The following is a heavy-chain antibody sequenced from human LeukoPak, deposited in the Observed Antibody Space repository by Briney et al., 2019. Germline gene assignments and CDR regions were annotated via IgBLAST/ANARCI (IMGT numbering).Heavy chain of an antibody. J-gene: IGHJ6*02. D-gene: IGHD1-1*01. CDR2: ISTTSRHI. CDR1: GFTFSGYS. Sequence: GGSLRLSCAASGFTFSGYSMNWVRQAPGKGLEWVSSISTTSRHIYYADSVKARFTVSRDNAKNSLYLQMNSLRAEDTALYYCARDRWNFYYGLDLWGQGTTVTVSS. CDR3: ARDRWNFYYGLDL. V-gene: IGHV3-21*04.